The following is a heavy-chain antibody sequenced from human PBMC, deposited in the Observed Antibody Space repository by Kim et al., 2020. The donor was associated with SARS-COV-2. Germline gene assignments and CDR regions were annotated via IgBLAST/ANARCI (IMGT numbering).Heavy chain of an antibody. CDR3: ARDRDIVVVIAIFSDIDHAYGMDV. CDR2: ISSSSSTI. Sequence: GGSLRLSCAASGFTFSSYSMNWVRQAPGKGLEWVSYISSSSSTIYSADSVKGRFTISRDNAKNSLYLQMNSLRDEDTAVYYCARDRDIVVVIAIFSDIDHAYGMDVWGQGTTVTVSS. CDR1: GFTFSSYS. J-gene: IGHJ6*02. V-gene: IGHV3-48*02. D-gene: IGHD2-21*01.